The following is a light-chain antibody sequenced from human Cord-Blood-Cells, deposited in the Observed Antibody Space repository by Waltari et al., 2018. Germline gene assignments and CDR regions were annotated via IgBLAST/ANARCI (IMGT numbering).Light chain of an antibody. CDR1: SSDVGGSNY. J-gene: IGLJ2*01. Sequence: QSALTQPASVSGSPGPSITISCTGTSSDVGGSNYVSLYQQHPGKPPKLMIDEVSNRPSGVSNRFSGSKSGNTASLTISGLQAEDEADYYCSSYTSSSTLVFGGGTKLTVL. V-gene: IGLV2-14*01. CDR3: SSYTSSSTLV. CDR2: EVS.